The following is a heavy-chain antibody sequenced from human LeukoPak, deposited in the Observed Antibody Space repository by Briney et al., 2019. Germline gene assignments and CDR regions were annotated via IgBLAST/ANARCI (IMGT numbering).Heavy chain of an antibody. V-gene: IGHV4-59*01. CDR3: AREDIVVVPAAIRGGWFDP. D-gene: IGHD2-2*02. CDR2: IYYIGST. J-gene: IGHJ5*02. CDR1: GGSISSYY. Sequence: PSETLSLTCTVSGGSISSYYWSWIRQPPGKGLEWIGYIYYIGSTNYNPSLKSRVTISVDTSKNQFSLKLSSVTAADTAVYYCAREDIVVVPAAIRGGWFDPWGQGTLVTVSS.